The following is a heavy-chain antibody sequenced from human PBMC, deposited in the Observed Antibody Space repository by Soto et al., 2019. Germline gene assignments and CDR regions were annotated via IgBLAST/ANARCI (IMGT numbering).Heavy chain of an antibody. D-gene: IGHD1-26*01. J-gene: IGHJ3*01. CDR1: GFTFSNYA. V-gene: IGHV3-23*01. CDR3: EKDSISYNGIYDAFDV. Sequence: PGGSLRLSCEASGFTFSNYAMAWVRQTPGEGPEWVSTIGGGDDIFYAESVQGRFIISRDDSRSTMYLQMDNLRVEDTAIYFCEKDSISYNGIYDAFDVCGKXTVGTVSS. CDR2: IGGGDDI.